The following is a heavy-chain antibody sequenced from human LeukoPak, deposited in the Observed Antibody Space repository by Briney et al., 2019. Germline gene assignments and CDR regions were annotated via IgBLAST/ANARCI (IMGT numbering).Heavy chain of an antibody. CDR3: AKEKGDGLPFDY. D-gene: IGHD5-24*01. Sequence: GGSLRLSCSASGFAFRNYGMAWVRQAPGKGLDFVSAVNAKGDVTFYAESVKGRFTMSRDNSKNTLYLQMNSLRAEDTAVYYCAKEKGDGLPFDYWGQGTLITVSS. CDR2: VNAKGDVT. CDR1: GFAFRNYG. V-gene: IGHV3-23*01. J-gene: IGHJ4*02.